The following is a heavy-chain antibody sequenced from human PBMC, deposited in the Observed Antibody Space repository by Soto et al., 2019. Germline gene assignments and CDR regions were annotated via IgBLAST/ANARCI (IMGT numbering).Heavy chain of an antibody. CDR3: ASPGQNRDRPLAF. V-gene: IGHV5-51*01. CDR2: IHPGDSDT. Sequence: PXESLKVSWQWSGYFFSSQLIALVRLVPGKGLEWMGIIHPGDSDTRYSPSFQGQVTISVDGSINTAYLQSRSLEASDTAVYYCASPGQNRDRPLAFWGQGIPVTVSS. D-gene: IGHD1-1*01. J-gene: IGHJ4*02. CDR1: GYFFSSQL.